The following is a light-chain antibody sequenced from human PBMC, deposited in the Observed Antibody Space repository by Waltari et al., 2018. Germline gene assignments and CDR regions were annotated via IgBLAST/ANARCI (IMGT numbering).Light chain of an antibody. CDR3: CSFTSSSTWV. CDR2: DVN. CDR1: TSDLGGYNY. V-gene: IGLV2-14*01. J-gene: IGLJ3*02. Sequence: QSALTQPASVSGSPGQSITISCTGTTSDLGGYNYVSWYQQHPGKAPKLLLYDVNRRPSGVSNRFSGSKSGNTASLIISGLQAEDEADYYCCSFTSSSTWVFGGGTKLTVL.